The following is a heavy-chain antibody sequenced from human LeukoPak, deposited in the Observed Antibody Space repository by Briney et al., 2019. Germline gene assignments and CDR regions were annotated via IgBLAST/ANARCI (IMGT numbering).Heavy chain of an antibody. D-gene: IGHD3-10*02. J-gene: IGHJ5*02. CDR2: ISGSGGST. Sequence: GGSLRLSCAASGFTFSSYAMSWIRQAPGKGLEWVSAISGSGGSTYYAHSVKGRFTISRDNSKNTLYLQMNSLRAEDTAVYYCAKDAGLFGEFYNWFDPWGQGTLVTVSS. CDR1: GFTFSSYA. V-gene: IGHV3-23*01. CDR3: AKDAGLFGEFYNWFDP.